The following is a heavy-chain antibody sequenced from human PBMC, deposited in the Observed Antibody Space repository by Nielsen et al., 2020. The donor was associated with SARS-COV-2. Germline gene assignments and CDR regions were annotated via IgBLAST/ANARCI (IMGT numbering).Heavy chain of an antibody. V-gene: IGHV3-30*04. Sequence: SLKISCAASGFTFSSYAMHWVRQAPGKGLEWVAVISYDGSNKYYADSVKGRFTISRDNSKNTLYLQMNSLRAEDTAVYYYARGGVNSSGYYYVYAFDIWGQGTMVTVSS. D-gene: IGHD3-22*01. CDR1: GFTFSSYA. J-gene: IGHJ3*02. CDR3: ARGGVNSSGYYYVYAFDI. CDR2: ISYDGSNK.